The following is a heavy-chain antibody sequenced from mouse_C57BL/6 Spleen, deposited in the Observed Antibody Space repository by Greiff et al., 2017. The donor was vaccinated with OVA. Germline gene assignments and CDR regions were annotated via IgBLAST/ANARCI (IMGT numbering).Heavy chain of an antibody. J-gene: IGHJ2*01. Sequence: QVQLQQSGPELVKPGASVKISCKASGYAFSSSWMNWVKQRPGKGLEWIGRIYPGAGDTNYNGKFKGKATLTADKSSSTAYMQLSSLTSEDSAVYFCASQRGKSLYLDYWGQGTTLTVSS. CDR2: IYPGAGDT. CDR1: GYAFSSSW. V-gene: IGHV1-82*01. CDR3: ASQRGKSLYLDY.